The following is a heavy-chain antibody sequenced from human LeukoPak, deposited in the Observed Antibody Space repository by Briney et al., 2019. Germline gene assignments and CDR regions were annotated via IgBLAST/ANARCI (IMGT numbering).Heavy chain of an antibody. Sequence: GGSLRLSCAASGFTFSSYAMSWVRQAPGKGLEWVSAISGSGCSTYYADSVKGRFTISRDNSKNTLYLQMNSLRAEDTAVYYCAKVEDPTDYGDYVHWGQGTLVTVSS. CDR2: ISGSGCST. V-gene: IGHV3-23*01. J-gene: IGHJ1*01. D-gene: IGHD4-17*01. CDR1: GFTFSSYA. CDR3: AKVEDPTDYGDYVH.